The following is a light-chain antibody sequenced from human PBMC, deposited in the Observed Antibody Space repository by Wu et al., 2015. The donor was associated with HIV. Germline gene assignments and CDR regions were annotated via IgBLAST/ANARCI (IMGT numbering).Light chain of an antibody. Sequence: EIVLKQSPATLSLSPGERATLSCRASQSVSTYLAWYQQKPGQAPRPLIYDASNRATGIPARFSGSGSGTEFTLTISSLQPDDFATYYCQQYNSYPTFGQGTKLEIK. J-gene: IGKJ2*01. V-gene: IGKV3-11*01. CDR1: QSVSTY. CDR2: DAS. CDR3: QQYNSYPT.